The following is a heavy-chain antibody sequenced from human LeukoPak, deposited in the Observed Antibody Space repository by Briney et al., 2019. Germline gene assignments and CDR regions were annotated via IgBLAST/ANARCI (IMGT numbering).Heavy chain of an antibody. Sequence: GRSLRLSCAASGFTFSSYEMNWVRQAPGKGLEWVSYISSSGSTIYYADSVKGRFTISRDNAKNSLYLQMNSLRAEDTAVYYCARGGYCSGTSCYENYYYGMDVWGQGTTVTVSS. D-gene: IGHD2-2*01. CDR2: ISSSGSTI. J-gene: IGHJ6*02. V-gene: IGHV3-48*03. CDR3: ARGGYCSGTSCYENYYYGMDV. CDR1: GFTFSSYE.